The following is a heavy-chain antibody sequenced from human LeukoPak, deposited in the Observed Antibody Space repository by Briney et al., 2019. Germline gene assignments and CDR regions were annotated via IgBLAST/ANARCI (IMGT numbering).Heavy chain of an antibody. V-gene: IGHV4-59*01. CDR3: ARVASDYGDYAPDY. CDR2: IYYSGST. J-gene: IGHJ4*02. D-gene: IGHD4-17*01. Sequence: SETLSLTCTVSGGSISSYYWGWIRQPPGKGLEWIGYIYYSGSTNYNPSLKSRDTISVDTSKNQFSLKLSSVTAADTAVYYCARVASDYGDYAPDYWGQGTLVTVSS. CDR1: GGSISSYY.